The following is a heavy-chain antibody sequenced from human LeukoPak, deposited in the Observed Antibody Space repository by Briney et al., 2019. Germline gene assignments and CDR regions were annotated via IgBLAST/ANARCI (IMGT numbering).Heavy chain of an antibody. CDR3: VRGLGSGYSYAYGVY. Sequence: PGGSLRLSCEASGFTFSSYWMHWVRQAPGKGLVWVSRINSDGSDTNSADSVKGRFTISRDNAKNTPYLQMNSLRAEDTAVYYCVRGLGSGYSYAYGVYWGQGTLVTVSS. J-gene: IGHJ4*02. CDR1: GFTFSSYW. V-gene: IGHV3-74*01. D-gene: IGHD5-18*01. CDR2: INSDGSDT.